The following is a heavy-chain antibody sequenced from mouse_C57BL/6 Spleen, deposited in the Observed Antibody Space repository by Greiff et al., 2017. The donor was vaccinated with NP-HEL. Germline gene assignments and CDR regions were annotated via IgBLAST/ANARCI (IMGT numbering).Heavy chain of an antibody. J-gene: IGHJ2*01. V-gene: IGHV3-6*01. CDR2: ISYDGSN. CDR3: ARDGGYDCFDY. Sequence: EVQLVESGPGLVKPSQSLSLTCSVTGYSITSGYYWNWIRQFPGNKLEWMGYISYDGSNNYNPSLKNRISITRDTSKNQFFLKLNSVTTEDTATYYCARDGGYDCFDYWGQGTTLTVSS. D-gene: IGHD2-2*01. CDR1: GYSITSGYY.